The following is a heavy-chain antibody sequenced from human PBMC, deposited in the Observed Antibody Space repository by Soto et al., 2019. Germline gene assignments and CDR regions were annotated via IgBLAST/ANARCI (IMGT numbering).Heavy chain of an antibody. V-gene: IGHV4-34*01. D-gene: IGHD4-17*01. CDR1: GGSFNGYF. Sequence: QVQLQQWGAGLLKPSETLSLTCAVYGGSFNGYFWSWIRQSPGKGLEWIGEIKHSGRTNYNPSLKSRVTTSVDTSKTQFSLKLPSVTAADTAVYYCARGWDYGDYAWFDPWGQGTLVTVSS. CDR3: ARGWDYGDYAWFDP. J-gene: IGHJ5*02. CDR2: IKHSGRT.